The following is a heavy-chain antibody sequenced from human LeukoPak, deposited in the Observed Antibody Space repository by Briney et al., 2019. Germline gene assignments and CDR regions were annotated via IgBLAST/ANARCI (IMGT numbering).Heavy chain of an antibody. Sequence: ASMKVSCKASGGTFSSYAISWVRQAPGQGLEWMGGIIPIFGTANYAQKFQGRVTITADESTSTAYMELSSLRSEDTAVYYCASLSLLLYDSSGYYMDYWGQGTLVTVSS. CDR2: IIPIFGTA. CDR1: GGTFSSYA. J-gene: IGHJ4*02. CDR3: ASLSLLLYDSSGYYMDY. V-gene: IGHV1-69*01. D-gene: IGHD3-22*01.